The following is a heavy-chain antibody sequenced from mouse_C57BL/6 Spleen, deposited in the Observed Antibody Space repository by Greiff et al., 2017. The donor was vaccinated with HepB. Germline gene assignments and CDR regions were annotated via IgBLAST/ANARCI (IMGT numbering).Heavy chain of an antibody. V-gene: IGHV5-17*01. D-gene: IGHD2-2*01. J-gene: IGHJ2*01. CDR3: ARMWLRRRVFDY. CDR1: GFTFSDYG. Sequence: VQLKESGGGLVKPGGSLKLSCAASGFTFSDYGMHWVRQAPEKGLEWVAYISSGSSTIYYADTVKGRFTISRDNAKNTLFLQMTSLRSEDTAIYYCARMWLRRRVFDYWGQGTTLTVSS. CDR2: ISSGSSTI.